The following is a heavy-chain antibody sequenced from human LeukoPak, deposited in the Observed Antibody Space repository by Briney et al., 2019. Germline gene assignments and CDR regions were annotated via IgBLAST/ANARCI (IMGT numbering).Heavy chain of an antibody. D-gene: IGHD3-16*01. CDR2: IYTSGST. V-gene: IGHV4-38-2*02. CDR1: GYSISSGYY. J-gene: IGHJ6*03. Sequence: SETLSLTCTVSGYSISSGYYWGWIRQPPGKGLEWIGRIYTSGSTNYNPSLKSRVTMSVDTSKNQFSLKLSSVTAADTAVYYCARGGGILRFRYYYYYMDVWGKGTTVTVSS. CDR3: ARGGGILRFRYYYYYMDV.